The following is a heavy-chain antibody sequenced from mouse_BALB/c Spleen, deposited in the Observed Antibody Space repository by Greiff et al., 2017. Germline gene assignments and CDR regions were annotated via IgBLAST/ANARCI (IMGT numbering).Heavy chain of an antibody. J-gene: IGHJ2*01. CDR3: ARQNYPCYFDY. Sequence: EVQVVQSGGGLVQPGGSLKLSCAASGSTFSSYTLSWVRQTPEKRLEWVAYISNGGGSTYYPDTVKGRFTISRDDAKNTLYLQMSSLKSEDTAMFYCARQNYPCYFDYWGQGTTLTVSS. CDR2: ISNGGGST. V-gene: IGHV5-12-2*01. D-gene: IGHD2-1*01. CDR1: GSTFSSYT.